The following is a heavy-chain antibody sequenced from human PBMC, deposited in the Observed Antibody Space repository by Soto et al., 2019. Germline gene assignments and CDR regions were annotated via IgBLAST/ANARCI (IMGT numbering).Heavy chain of an antibody. CDR3: ARDGEEYYDFWSGYYWYGMDV. CDR2: INAGNGNT. J-gene: IGHJ6*02. V-gene: IGHV1-3*01. CDR1: GYTFTSYA. D-gene: IGHD3-3*01. Sequence: ASVKVSCKASGYTFTSYAMHWVRQAPGQRLEWMGWINAGNGNTKYSQKFQGRVTITRDTSASTAYMELSSLRSEDTAVYYCARDGEEYYDFWSGYYWYGMDVWGQGTTVTAP.